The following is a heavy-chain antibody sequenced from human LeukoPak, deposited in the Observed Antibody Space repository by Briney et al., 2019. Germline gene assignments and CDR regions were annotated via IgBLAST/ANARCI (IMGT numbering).Heavy chain of an antibody. D-gene: IGHD6-13*01. J-gene: IGHJ4*02. CDR3: ARALYSSSWTFDY. Sequence: PSETLSLTCTVSGGSISSSSYYWGWIRQPPGKGLEWIGSIYYSGSTNYNPSLKSRVTISVDTSKNQFSLKLSSVTAADTAVYYCARALYSSSWTFDYWGQGTLVTVSS. V-gene: IGHV4-39*07. CDR1: GGSISSSSYY. CDR2: IYYSGST.